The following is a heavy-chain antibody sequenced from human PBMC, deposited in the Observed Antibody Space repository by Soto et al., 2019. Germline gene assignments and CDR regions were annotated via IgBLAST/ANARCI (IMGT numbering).Heavy chain of an antibody. J-gene: IGHJ4*02. CDR1: GYTFTSYY. Sequence: ASVKASCKASGYTFTSYYMHWVRQAPGQGLEWMGIINPSGGSTSYAQKFQGRVTMTRDTSTSTVYMELSSLRSEDTAAYYCAENSEWDFDSWGQGTLVTVPP. D-gene: IGHD2-21*01. CDR3: AENSEWDFDS. V-gene: IGHV1-46*01. CDR2: INPSGGST.